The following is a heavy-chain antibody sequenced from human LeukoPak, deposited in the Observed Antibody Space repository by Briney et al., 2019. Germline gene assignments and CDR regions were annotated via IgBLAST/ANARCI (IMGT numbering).Heavy chain of an antibody. J-gene: IGHJ6*02. D-gene: IGHD1-26*01. Sequence: ASVKVSCKDSGGTFSSYAISWMRQAPGQGLEWMGGIIPIFGTANYAQKFQGRVTITADESTSTAYMELSSLRSEDTAVYYCARAPRGSYYYYGMDVWGQGTTVTVSS. CDR2: IIPIFGTA. CDR1: GGTFSSYA. V-gene: IGHV1-69*13. CDR3: ARAPRGSYYYYGMDV.